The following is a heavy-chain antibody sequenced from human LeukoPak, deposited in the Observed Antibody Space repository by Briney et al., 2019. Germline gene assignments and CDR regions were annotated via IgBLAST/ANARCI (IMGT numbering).Heavy chain of an antibody. CDR2: IIPLFGIV. J-gene: IGHJ6*02. CDR1: GGTFSSHT. Sequence: GSSVKVSFKASGGTFSSHTISWVRQAPEQGLEWMGRIIPLFGIVNYAEKFQDRVTITADKSTSTAYMEVSSLRSEDTAVYYCARIPSGDVDTAMVMYYHYGMDVWGQGTTVTVSS. V-gene: IGHV1-69*02. D-gene: IGHD5-18*01. CDR3: ARIPSGDVDTAMVMYYHYGMDV.